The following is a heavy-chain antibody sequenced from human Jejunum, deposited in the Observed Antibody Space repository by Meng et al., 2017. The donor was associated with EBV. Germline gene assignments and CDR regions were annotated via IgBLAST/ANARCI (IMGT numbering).Heavy chain of an antibody. J-gene: IGHJ4*02. CDR1: DGSFSGYY. CDR3: ARGPDHSKQGY. Sequence: QVQINQWGRGLLKPSEPLSLICAVYDGSFSGYYWSWIRQPPGKGLEWIGEISDNEGTKYNPSLKSRVTVSLDTSKNQFSLRPSSVTAADTALYYCARGPDHSKQGYWGQGTLVTVSS. CDR2: ISDNEGT. V-gene: IGHV4-34*01. D-gene: IGHD1-14*01.